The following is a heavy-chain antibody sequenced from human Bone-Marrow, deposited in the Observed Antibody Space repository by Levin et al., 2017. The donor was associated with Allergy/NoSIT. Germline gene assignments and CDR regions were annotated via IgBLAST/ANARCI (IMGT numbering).Heavy chain of an antibody. V-gene: IGHV3-30-3*02. J-gene: IGHJ5*01. CDR2: ISADGRKI. D-gene: IGHD3-16*01. CDR1: GFTFSSYP. CDR3: AKRVWEDSGWFDS. Sequence: GGSLRLSCAASGFTFSSYPMHWVRQVPGKGLQWVAVISADGRKIYYADSVKGRFTISRDNSKNTLSLQMNSLRADDTAVYYCAKRVWEDSGWFDSWGQGTLVTVSS.